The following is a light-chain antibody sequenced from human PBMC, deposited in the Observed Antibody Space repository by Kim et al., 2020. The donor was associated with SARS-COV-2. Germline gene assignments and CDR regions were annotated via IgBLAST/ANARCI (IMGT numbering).Light chain of an antibody. Sequence: GQSITISCTRTNSDIGGYNYVAWYQQHPGEAPKLLVYDVAKRPSGGSNRCSGAKSGSTAALTISGRQAEDEADYYCSSYTSSKTWLFGGGTQLTVL. V-gene: IGLV2-14*04. CDR1: NSDIGGYNY. CDR3: SSYTSSKTWL. J-gene: IGLJ3*02. CDR2: DVA.